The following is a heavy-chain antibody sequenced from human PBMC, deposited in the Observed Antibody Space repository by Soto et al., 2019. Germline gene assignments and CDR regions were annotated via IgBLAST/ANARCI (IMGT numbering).Heavy chain of an antibody. J-gene: IGHJ5*02. V-gene: IGHV4-31*03. D-gene: IGHD6-6*01. Sequence: SETLSLTCTVSGDSVTSGDYYWSWIRQHPGKGLEWIGYIYYTGSTYYNPSLQTRVTISVDTSKNQFSLKLSSVTAADTAVYYCARGSFSSSSSWFDPWGQGTLVTISS. CDR1: GDSVTSGDYY. CDR3: ARGSFSSSSSWFDP. CDR2: IYYTGST.